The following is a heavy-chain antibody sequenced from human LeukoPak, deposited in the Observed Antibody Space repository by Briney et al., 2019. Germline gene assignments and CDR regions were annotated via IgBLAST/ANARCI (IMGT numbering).Heavy chain of an antibody. V-gene: IGHV3-73*01. CDR3: TTYSSSSADY. D-gene: IGHD6-6*01. CDR2: IRSKANSYAT. J-gene: IGHJ4*02. Sequence: GGSLRLSCAASGFTFSGSAMHWVRQASGKGLEWVGRIRSKANSYATAHAASVKGRFTISRDDSKNTAYLQMNSLKTEDTAVYYCTTYSSSSADYWGQGTLVTVSS. CDR1: GFTFSGSA.